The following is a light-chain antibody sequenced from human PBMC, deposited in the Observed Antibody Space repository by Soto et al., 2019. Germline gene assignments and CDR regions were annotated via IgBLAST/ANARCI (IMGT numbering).Light chain of an antibody. Sequence: EIVLTQSPRTLSLSPGERATLSCRASQSLSSSYLAWYQQKPGQAPRLLIYDVSNRATGIPARFSGSGSATDFTLTISSLEPEDFAIYYCQQRYNWPLTFGQGTKVDIK. V-gene: IGKV3-11*01. CDR2: DVS. CDR3: QQRYNWPLT. CDR1: QSLSSSY. J-gene: IGKJ1*01.